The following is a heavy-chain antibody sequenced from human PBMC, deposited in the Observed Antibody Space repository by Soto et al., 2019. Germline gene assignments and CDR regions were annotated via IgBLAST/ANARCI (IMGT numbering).Heavy chain of an antibody. V-gene: IGHV1-69*13. CDR3: ARGKDIVVVVAARAPLYGMDV. J-gene: IGHJ6*02. D-gene: IGHD2-15*01. CDR1: GYTFTSYA. CDR2: IIPIFGTA. Sequence: ASVKVSCKASGYTFTSYAISWVRQAPGQGLEWMGGIIPIFGTANYAQKFQGRVTITADESTSTAYMELSSLRSEDTAVYYCARGKDIVVVVAARAPLYGMDVWGQGTTVTVSS.